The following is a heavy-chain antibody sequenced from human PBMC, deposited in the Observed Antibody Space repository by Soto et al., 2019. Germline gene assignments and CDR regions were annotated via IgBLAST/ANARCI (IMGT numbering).Heavy chain of an antibody. Sequence: SETLSLTCTVSGGSTSDFYWSWIRQPPGKGLEWIGYIYYSGSTNYNPSLKSRVTISVDTSKNQFSLNLRSMSPADTAVYYCARVGGLAARTFDYWGPGTLVTVS. CDR2: IYYSGST. V-gene: IGHV4-59*01. J-gene: IGHJ4*02. CDR3: ARVGGLAARTFDY. D-gene: IGHD6-6*01. CDR1: GGSTSDFY.